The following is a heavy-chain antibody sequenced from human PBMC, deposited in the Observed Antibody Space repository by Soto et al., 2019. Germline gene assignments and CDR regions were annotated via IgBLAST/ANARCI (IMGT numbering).Heavy chain of an antibody. CDR1: GFTFSSYS. V-gene: IGHV3-21*01. Sequence: PGGSLRLSXAASGFTFSSYSMNWVRQAPGKGLEWVSSISSSSSYIYYADSVKGRFTISRDNAKNSLYLQMNSLRAEDTAVYYCAALAYCGGDCYWGDAFDIWGQGTMVTVSS. D-gene: IGHD2-21*02. CDR2: ISSSSSYI. J-gene: IGHJ3*02. CDR3: AALAYCGGDCYWGDAFDI.